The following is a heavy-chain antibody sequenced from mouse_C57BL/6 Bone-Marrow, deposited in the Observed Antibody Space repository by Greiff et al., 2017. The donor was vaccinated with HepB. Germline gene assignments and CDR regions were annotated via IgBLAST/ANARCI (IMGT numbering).Heavy chain of an antibody. D-gene: IGHD1-1*01. Sequence: VKLQQPGAELVKPGASVKLSCKASGYTFTSYWMHWVKQRPGQGLEWIGMIHPNSGSTNYNEKFKSKATLTVDKSSSTAYMQLSSLTSEDSAVYYCARGYYYGSRRGYYFDYWGQGTTLTVSS. CDR3: ARGYYYGSRRGYYFDY. V-gene: IGHV1-64*01. CDR1: GYTFTSYW. CDR2: IHPNSGST. J-gene: IGHJ2*01.